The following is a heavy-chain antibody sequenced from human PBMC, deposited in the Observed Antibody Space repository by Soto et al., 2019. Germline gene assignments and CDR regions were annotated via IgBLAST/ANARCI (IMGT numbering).Heavy chain of an antibody. D-gene: IGHD6-13*01. V-gene: IGHV3-53*01. CDR3: ARVRSSSPYYFDY. CDR1: GFTVSSNY. CDR2: IYSGGST. J-gene: IGHJ4*02. Sequence: GGSLRLSCAASGFTVSSNYMSWVRQAPGKGLEWVSVIYSGGSTYYADSVKGRFTISRDNSKNTLYLQMNSLRAEDTAVYYCARVRSSSPYYFDYWGQGTLVTVSS.